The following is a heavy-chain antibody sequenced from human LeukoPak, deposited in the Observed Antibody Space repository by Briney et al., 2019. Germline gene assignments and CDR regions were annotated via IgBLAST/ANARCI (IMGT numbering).Heavy chain of an antibody. CDR1: GYTFTGYY. D-gene: IGHD6-6*01. J-gene: IGHJ5*02. V-gene: IGHV1-2*06. CDR2: INPNSGGT. Sequence: GASVKVSCKASGYTFTGYYMHWVRQAPGQGLEWMGRINPNSGGTNYAQKFQGGVTMTRDTSISTAYIELSRLRSDDTAVYYCARAKSIAEHNWFDPWGQGTLVTVSS. CDR3: ARAKSIAEHNWFDP.